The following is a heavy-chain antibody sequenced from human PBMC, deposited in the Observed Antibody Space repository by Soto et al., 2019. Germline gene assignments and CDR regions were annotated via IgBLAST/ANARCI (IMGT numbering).Heavy chain of an antibody. CDR3: ARDRCSSTSCYLFDY. Sequence: GGSLRLSCAASGFTFSSYAMHWVRQAPGKGLEWVAAISYDGSNKYYADSVKGRFTISRDNSKNTLYLQMNSLRAEDTAVYYCARDRCSSTSCYLFDYWGQGTLVTVSS. CDR1: GFTFSSYA. V-gene: IGHV3-30-3*01. CDR2: ISYDGSNK. J-gene: IGHJ4*02. D-gene: IGHD2-2*01.